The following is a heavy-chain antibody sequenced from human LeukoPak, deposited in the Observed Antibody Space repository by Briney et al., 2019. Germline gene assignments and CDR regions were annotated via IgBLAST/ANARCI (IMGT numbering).Heavy chain of an antibody. CDR3: AREGRGGVIAL. J-gene: IGHJ4*02. CDR1: GYTFTSYA. Sequence: ASVKVSCKASGYTFTSYAMHWVRQAPGQRLEWMGWINAGNGNTKYSQKFQGRVTVTRDTSASTAYMELSSLRSEDTAVYYCAREGRGGVIALWGQGTLVTVSS. CDR2: INAGNGNT. V-gene: IGHV1-3*01. D-gene: IGHD3-16*01.